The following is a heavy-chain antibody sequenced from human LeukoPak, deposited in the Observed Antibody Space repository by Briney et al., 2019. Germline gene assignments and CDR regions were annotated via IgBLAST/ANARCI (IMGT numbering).Heavy chain of an antibody. CDR3: GRHDSFIPF. J-gene: IGHJ4*02. Sequence: GGSLRLSCAASGFTFSDYAMTWVRQAAGKGLEWVSSISDTGRRTYYTDSVKGRFTISRDDSKKAVYLEMSTLGVEDTAIYFCGRHDSFIPFWGQGTLVTVSS. CDR1: GFTFSDYA. V-gene: IGHV3-23*01. D-gene: IGHD3-16*02. CDR2: ISDTGRRT.